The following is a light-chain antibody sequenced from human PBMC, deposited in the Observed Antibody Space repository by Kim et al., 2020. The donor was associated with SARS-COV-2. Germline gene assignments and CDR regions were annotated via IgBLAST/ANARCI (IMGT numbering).Light chain of an antibody. CDR2: DVS. Sequence: GQTIAISCTGTSSDVGGYNDVTWYQQHPGKATKLMIYDVSNRPSGVSNRFAGSKSGNTASLTISGLQAEDEADYYCSSYTSSTTVVFGGGTQLTVL. CDR3: SSYTSSTTVV. V-gene: IGLV2-14*03. CDR1: SSDVGGYND. J-gene: IGLJ2*01.